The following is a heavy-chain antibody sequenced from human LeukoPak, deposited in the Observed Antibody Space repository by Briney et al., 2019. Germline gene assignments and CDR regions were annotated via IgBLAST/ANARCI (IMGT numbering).Heavy chain of an antibody. Sequence: ASVKVSCKASGYTFTGHYIHWVRQAPGQGLEWMGWIIPNNGGTNYAQQFQGRVTMTKDTSISTACMELTRLTSDDTAVYYCATGDVTQGNPHWGQGTLVTVSS. V-gene: IGHV1-2*02. CDR3: ATGDVTQGNPH. CDR1: GYTFTGHY. D-gene: IGHD4-11*01. CDR2: IIPNNGGT. J-gene: IGHJ4*02.